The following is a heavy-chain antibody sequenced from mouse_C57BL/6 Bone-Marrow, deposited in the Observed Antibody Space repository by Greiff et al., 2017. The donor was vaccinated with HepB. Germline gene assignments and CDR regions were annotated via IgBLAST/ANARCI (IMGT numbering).Heavy chain of an antibody. CDR3: ARGGGAYYKGFAY. CDR1: GYTFTSYG. D-gene: IGHD2-12*01. V-gene: IGHV1-81*01. J-gene: IGHJ3*01. CDR2: IYPRSGNT. Sequence: QVQLQQSGAELARPGASVKLSCKASGYTFTSYGISWVKQRTGQGLEWIGEIYPRSGNTYYNEKFKGKATLTADKSSSTAYMELRSLTSEDSAVYFCARGGGAYYKGFAYWGQGTLVTVSA.